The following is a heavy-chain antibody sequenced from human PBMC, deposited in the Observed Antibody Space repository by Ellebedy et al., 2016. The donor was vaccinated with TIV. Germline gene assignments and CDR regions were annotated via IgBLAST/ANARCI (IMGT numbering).Heavy chain of an antibody. CDR3: ARGVGATKFDY. Sequence: GSLRLSXTVSGGSISSYYWSWIRQPAGKGLEWIGRIYTSGSTNYNPSLKSRVTMSVDTSKNQFSLKLSSVTAADTAVYYCARGVGATKFDYWGQGTLVTVSS. V-gene: IGHV4-4*07. D-gene: IGHD1-26*01. CDR2: IYTSGST. CDR1: GGSISSYY. J-gene: IGHJ4*02.